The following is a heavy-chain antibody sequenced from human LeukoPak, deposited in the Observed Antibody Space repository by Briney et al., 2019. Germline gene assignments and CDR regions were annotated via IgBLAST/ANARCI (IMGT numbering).Heavy chain of an antibody. CDR2: IIPIFGTA. CDR3: ARERSKYYYDSSGYYGAYYYYGMDV. D-gene: IGHD3-22*01. J-gene: IGHJ6*02. CDR1: GGTSSSYA. V-gene: IGHV1-69*13. Sequence: SVKVSCKASGGTSSSYAISWVRQAPGQGLEWMGGIIPIFGTANYAQKFQGRVTITADESTSTAYMELSSLRSEDTAVYYCARERSKYYYDSSGYYGAYYYYGMDVWGQGTTVTVSS.